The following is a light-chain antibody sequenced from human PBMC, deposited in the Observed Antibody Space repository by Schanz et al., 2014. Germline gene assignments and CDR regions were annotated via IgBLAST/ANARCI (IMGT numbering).Light chain of an antibody. Sequence: QSALTQPASVSGSPGQSITISCTGTSCDVGGYNYVSWYQQHPGKAPKLMIYEVSKRPSGVPDRFSGSKSGSTASLTISGLQAEDEADYYCSSYTSSSILVFGGGTKLTVL. CDR3: SSYTSSSILV. V-gene: IGLV2-14*01. CDR1: SCDVGGYNY. J-gene: IGLJ2*01. CDR2: EVS.